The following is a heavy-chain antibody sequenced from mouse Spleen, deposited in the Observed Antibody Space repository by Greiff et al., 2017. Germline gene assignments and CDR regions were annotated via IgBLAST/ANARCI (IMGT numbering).Heavy chain of an antibody. J-gene: IGHJ2*01. V-gene: IGHV1-72*01. CDR1: GYTFTSYW. CDR3: AREDYYGSSFDY. D-gene: IGHD1-1*01. CDR2: IDPNSGGT. Sequence: QVQLQQPGAELVKPGASVKLSCKASGYTFTSYWMHWVKQRPGRGLEWIGRIDPNSGGTKYNEKFKSKATLTVYKPSSTADMQLSSLTSEEFAVYFCAREDYYGSSFDYWGQGTTLTVAS.